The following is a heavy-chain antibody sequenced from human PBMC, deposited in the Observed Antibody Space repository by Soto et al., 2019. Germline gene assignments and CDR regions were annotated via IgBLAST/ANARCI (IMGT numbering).Heavy chain of an antibody. CDR2: INHLTTT. V-gene: IGHV4-34*01. J-gene: IGHJ4*02. Sequence: SETLSLTSAVYGGSFSSYHWSWILQTPGKGLEWIGEINHLTTTNYNPSLKSRVIISLDTPKNQFSLKLSSVTAADTAVYYCARGYDTALAPIFWGQGFLVTVSS. CDR1: GGSFSSYH. CDR3: ARGYDTALAPIF. D-gene: IGHD5-18*01.